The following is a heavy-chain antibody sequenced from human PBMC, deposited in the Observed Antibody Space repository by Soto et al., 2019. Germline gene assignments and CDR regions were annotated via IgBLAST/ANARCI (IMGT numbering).Heavy chain of an antibody. D-gene: IGHD2-21*02. CDR3: ASERLCGADCYFFDN. V-gene: IGHV3-48*03. CDR2: ISGSNNNI. J-gene: IGHJ4*02. CDR1: GFTLRNYE. Sequence: LRLSCAASGFTLRNYEMNWVRQAPGKGLEWISKISGSNNNIYYADSVRGRFTISRDNAKNSLYLQMNSLRAEDTAIYYCASERLCGADCYFFDNWGQGTQITVSS.